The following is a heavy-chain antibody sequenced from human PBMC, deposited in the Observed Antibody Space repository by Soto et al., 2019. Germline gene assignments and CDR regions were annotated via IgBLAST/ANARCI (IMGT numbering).Heavy chain of an antibody. D-gene: IGHD6-6*01. CDR1: VFTFSSYA. V-gene: IGHV3-23*01. J-gene: IGHJ4*02. CDR2: ISGSGGST. CDR3: AKGVDSSSSY. Sequence: ESMRLSCAASVFTFSSYAMSCVRQAPGKGLEWVSAISGSGGSTYYADSVKGRFTISRDNSKNTLYLQMNSLRAEDTAVYYCAKGVDSSSSYWGQGTLVTVSS.